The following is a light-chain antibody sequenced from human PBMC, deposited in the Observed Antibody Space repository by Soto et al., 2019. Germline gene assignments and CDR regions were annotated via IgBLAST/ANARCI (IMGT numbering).Light chain of an antibody. V-gene: IGKV1-27*01. CDR2: EAS. CDR1: QSITNY. J-gene: IGKJ3*01. CDR3: QKYNSAPAT. Sequence: DIQMTQSPSSLSVSVGDRVTITCRASQSITNYLAWYQQKPGKVPTLLIFEASTWQSGIPARFSASGSGTDFTLTISSLQPEDVATYYCQKYNSAPATFGPGTKVDI.